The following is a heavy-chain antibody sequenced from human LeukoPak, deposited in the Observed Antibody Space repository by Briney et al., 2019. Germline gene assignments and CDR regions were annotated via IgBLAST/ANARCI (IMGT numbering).Heavy chain of an antibody. V-gene: IGHV3-73*01. Sequence: GGSLRLSCAASGFTFSGSAMHWVRQASGKGLEWVGRIRSKTNNYATAYAASVKGRFTISRDDSKNTAYLQMNSLKTEDTAVYYCKSTVGATSPYFDYWGQGTLVTVSS. CDR2: IRSKTNNYAT. J-gene: IGHJ4*02. D-gene: IGHD1-26*01. CDR1: GFTFSGSA. CDR3: KSTVGATSPYFDY.